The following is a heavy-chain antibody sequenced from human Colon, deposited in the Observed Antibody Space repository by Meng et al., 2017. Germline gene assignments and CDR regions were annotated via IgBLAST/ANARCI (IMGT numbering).Heavy chain of an antibody. D-gene: IGHD2-8*02. J-gene: IGHJ4*02. CDR1: GGSITNSNW. Sequence: VYLQVSGPGLLRLWGTLSLTCDVSGGSITNSNWWSWVRQSPGKGLEWIGQTYGSVNTAYNPSLKSRVTISVDKSKDQLSLTLSSVTAADTAVYYCAKNGAYCLEYWGQGILVTVSS. V-gene: IGHV4-4*02. CDR3: AKNGAYCLEY. CDR2: TYGSVNT.